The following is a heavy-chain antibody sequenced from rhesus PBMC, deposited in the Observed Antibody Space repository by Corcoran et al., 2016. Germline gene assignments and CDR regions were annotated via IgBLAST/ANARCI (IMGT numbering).Heavy chain of an antibody. CDR3: ARDLTIVVVFEGFDY. CDR1: GGSISSNY. D-gene: IGHD3-16*01. J-gene: IGHJ4*01. CDR2: ISGSGGST. V-gene: IGHV4-173*01. Sequence: QVQLQESGPGLVKPSETLSLTCAVSGGSISSNYWSWIRQPPGKGLEWIGLISGSGGSTDYNPSLKSRVTISPYPSKTQFSLKLSSVTAADTAVYYCARDLTIVVVFEGFDYWGQGVLVTVSS.